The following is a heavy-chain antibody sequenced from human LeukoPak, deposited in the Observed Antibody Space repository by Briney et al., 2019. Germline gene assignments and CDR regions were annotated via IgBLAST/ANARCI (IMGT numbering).Heavy chain of an antibody. CDR2: ISSSGSTI. CDR1: GFTFSSYE. J-gene: IGHJ4*02. CDR3: ARPPSVAGVDY. Sequence: PGGSLRLSCAASGFTFSSYEMNWVRQAPGKGLEWVSYISSSGSTIYYADSVKGRFTISRDNAKNSLYLQMNSLRAEDTAVYYCARPPSVAGVDYWGQGTLVTVSS. V-gene: IGHV3-48*03. D-gene: IGHD6-19*01.